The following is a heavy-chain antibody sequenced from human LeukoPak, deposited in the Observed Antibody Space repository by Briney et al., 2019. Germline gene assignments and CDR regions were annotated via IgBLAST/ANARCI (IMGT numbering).Heavy chain of an antibody. V-gene: IGHV3-23*01. CDR1: GFTFSSYA. CDR2: ISGSGGTT. J-gene: IGHJ4*02. Sequence: AGGSLRLSCAASGFTFSSYAMNWVRQAPGKGLEWVSGISGSGGTTYYADSVQGWFTISRDNSKNKLYVQMNSLRADDTAIYYCVKDSYYYDNSGYYYVKDHWGQGTLVTVSS. D-gene: IGHD3-22*01. CDR3: VKDSYYYDNSGYYYVKDH.